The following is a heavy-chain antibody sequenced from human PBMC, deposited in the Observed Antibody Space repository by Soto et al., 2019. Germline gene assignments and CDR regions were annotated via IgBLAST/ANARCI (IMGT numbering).Heavy chain of an antibody. CDR3: ARAFCCSTSCYWFDP. CDR1: GCSISDYY. D-gene: IGHD2-2*01. Sequence: SETLSLTCTVSGCSISDYYRTWIRQPPGKGLEWIGYIYYSGSTNYNPSLKRGVTTSADTTNNKFFLLLIYMTPADTAVHYCARAFCCSTSCYWFDPWGQGATVTVSS. V-gene: IGHV4-59*01. CDR2: IYYSGST. J-gene: IGHJ5*02.